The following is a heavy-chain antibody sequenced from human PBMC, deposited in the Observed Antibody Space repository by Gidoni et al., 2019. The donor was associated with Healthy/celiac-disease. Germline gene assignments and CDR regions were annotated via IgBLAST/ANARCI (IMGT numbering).Heavy chain of an antibody. CDR2: IRSKAYGGTT. Sequence: EVQLVESGGGLVKPGRSLRLSCPASGFTFGDSAMSWFRQAPGKGLEWVGFIRSKAYGGTTEYAASVKGRFTISRDDSKSIAYLQMNSLKTEDTAVYYCTRDPQVVPAYMDVWGKGTTVTVSS. CDR1: GFTFGDSA. J-gene: IGHJ6*03. D-gene: IGHD2-2*01. CDR3: TRDPQVVPAYMDV. V-gene: IGHV3-49*05.